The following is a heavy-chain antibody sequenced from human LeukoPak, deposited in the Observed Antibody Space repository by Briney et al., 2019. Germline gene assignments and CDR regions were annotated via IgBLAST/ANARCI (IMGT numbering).Heavy chain of an antibody. V-gene: IGHV3-23*01. J-gene: IGHJ6*02. CDR1: GFTFSSYA. D-gene: IGHD6-19*01. Sequence: GGSLRLSCAASGFTFSSYAMSWVRQAPGKGLEWVSAISGSGGSTYYADSVKGRFTISRDNSKNTLYLQMNSLRAEDTAVYYCARDRHISSGWYEGYYYYGMDVWGQGTTVTVSS. CDR2: ISGSGGST. CDR3: ARDRHISSGWYEGYYYYGMDV.